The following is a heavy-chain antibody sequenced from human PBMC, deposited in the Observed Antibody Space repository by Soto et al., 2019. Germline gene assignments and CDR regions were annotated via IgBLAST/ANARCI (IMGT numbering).Heavy chain of an antibody. Sequence: PGGSLRLSCAASGFTFSSYAMSWVRQAPGKGLEWVSIISGSGGGTYYADSVKGRFTISRDNSKNTLYLQVNSLRAEDTAVYYCAKGDSSWSYFDFWGQGNLVTVSS. J-gene: IGHJ4*02. CDR2: ISGSGGGT. D-gene: IGHD6-13*01. CDR1: GFTFSSYA. CDR3: AKGDSSWSYFDF. V-gene: IGHV3-23*01.